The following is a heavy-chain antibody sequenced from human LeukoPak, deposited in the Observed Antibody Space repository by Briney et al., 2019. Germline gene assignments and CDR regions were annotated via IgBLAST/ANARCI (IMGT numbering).Heavy chain of an antibody. D-gene: IGHD3-10*01. J-gene: IGHJ6*02. CDR2: INPNSGGT. CDR1: GYTFTGYY. Sequence: ASVKVSCKASGYTFTGYYMHWVRQAPGQGLEWMGWINPNSGGTNYAQKLQGRVTMTTDTSTSTAYMELRSLRSDDTAVYYCARESYGSGSYYLPYYYYYGMDVWGQGTTVTVSS. V-gene: IGHV1-2*02. CDR3: ARESYGSGSYYLPYYYYYGMDV.